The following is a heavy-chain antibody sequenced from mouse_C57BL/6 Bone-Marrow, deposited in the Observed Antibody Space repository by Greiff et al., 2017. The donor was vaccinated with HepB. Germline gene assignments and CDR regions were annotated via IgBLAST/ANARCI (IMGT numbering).Heavy chain of an antibody. CDR1: GFTFSNYW. CDR3: TGVARTYAMDY. V-gene: IGHV6-3*01. D-gene: IGHD1-1*01. Sequence: DVMLVESGGGLVQPGGSMKLSCVASGFTFSNYWMNWVRQSPEKGLEWVAQIRLKSDNYATHYAESVKGRFTISRDDSKRSVYLQMNNLRAEDTGIYYCTGVARTYAMDYWGQGTSVTVSS. J-gene: IGHJ4*01. CDR2: IRLKSDNYAT.